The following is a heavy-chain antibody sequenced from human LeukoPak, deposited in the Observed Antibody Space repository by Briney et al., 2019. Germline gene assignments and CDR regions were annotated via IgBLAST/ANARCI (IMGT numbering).Heavy chain of an antibody. CDR3: ARFSGYCSAGSCYNWFDP. D-gene: IGHD2-15*01. J-gene: IGHJ5*02. V-gene: IGHV4-61*01. Sequence: SETLSLTCTVSGASASSGNYYWSWIRQPSGKGLEWIGYIYYSGTTYYNPSLKSRVTISVDTSKNQFSLKVTSVTAADTAIYYCARFSGYCSAGSCYNWFDPWGQGTLVTVSS. CDR2: IYYSGTT. CDR1: GASASSGNYY.